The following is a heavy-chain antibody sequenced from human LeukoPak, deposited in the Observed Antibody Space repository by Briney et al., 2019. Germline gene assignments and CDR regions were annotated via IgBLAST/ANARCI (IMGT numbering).Heavy chain of an antibody. J-gene: IGHJ4*02. CDR3: ARAVEYYYDSSGYYHPLHY. CDR1: GYTFTSLG. CDR2: ISAYNGNT. V-gene: IGHV1-18*01. D-gene: IGHD3-22*01. Sequence: GASVKVSCKASGYTFTSLGISWVRQAPGQGLEWMGWISAYNGNTNYAQKLQGRVTMTTDTSTSTAYMELRSLRSDDTAVYYCARAVEYYYDSSGYYHPLHYWGQGTLVTVSS.